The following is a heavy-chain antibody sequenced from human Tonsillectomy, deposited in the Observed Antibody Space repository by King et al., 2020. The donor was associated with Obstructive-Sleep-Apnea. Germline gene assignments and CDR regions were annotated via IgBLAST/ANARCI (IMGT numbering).Heavy chain of an antibody. Sequence: VQLVESGAGVKKPGASVKVSCTASGYTFTSYGISWVRQAPGQGLEWMGWISASNGNTNYAQKLQGRVTMTTDTSTSTAYMELRSLRSDDTAVYYCAGGGYDILTGYYAGRDVDFDYWGQGALVTVSS. V-gene: IGHV1-18*01. CDR2: ISASNGNT. D-gene: IGHD3-9*01. CDR3: AGGGYDILTGYYAGRDVDFDY. J-gene: IGHJ4*02. CDR1: GYTFTSYG.